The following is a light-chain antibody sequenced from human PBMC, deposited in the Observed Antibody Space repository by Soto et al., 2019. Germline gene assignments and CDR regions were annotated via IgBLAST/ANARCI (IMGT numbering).Light chain of an antibody. CDR1: QSIGTY. V-gene: IGKV3-11*01. CDR2: DGS. CDR3: QQRTDWLWT. Sequence: EIVLTQSPATLSLSPGERATLSCRVSQSIGTYLAWYQQKPGQAPRLLIYDGSNRATGTPARFSGNGYGTDFTLTVSSLEPEDFAVYYCQQRTDWLWTFGQGTKVQLK. J-gene: IGKJ1*01.